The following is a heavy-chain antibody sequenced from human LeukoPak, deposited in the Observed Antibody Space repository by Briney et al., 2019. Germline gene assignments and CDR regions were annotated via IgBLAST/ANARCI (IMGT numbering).Heavy chain of an antibody. J-gene: IGHJ4*02. Sequence: QPGGSLRLSCAASGFTFSSYAMQWVRQAPGKGLEWVAVISYDGSNKYYADSVKGRFTSSRDNSKNTLYLQMNSLRAEDTAVYYCAREACPYRLCYYDSSGYSLNYYFDYWGQGTLVTVSS. CDR2: ISYDGSNK. CDR3: AREACPYRLCYYDSSGYSLNYYFDY. CDR1: GFTFSSYA. V-gene: IGHV3-30-3*01. D-gene: IGHD3-22*01.